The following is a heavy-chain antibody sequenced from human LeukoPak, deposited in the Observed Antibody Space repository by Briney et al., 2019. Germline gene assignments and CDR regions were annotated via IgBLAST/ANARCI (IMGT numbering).Heavy chain of an antibody. Sequence: GSLRLSCAASGFTVSSIYMNWVRQAPGKGLECVSVIYSGDNTYYADSVKGRFTISRDNSKNTLYLQMNSLRAEDTAVYYCASYTYGWIYGMDVWGQGTTVTVPS. D-gene: IGHD5-18*01. V-gene: IGHV3-53*01. CDR3: ASYTYGWIYGMDV. J-gene: IGHJ6*01. CDR1: GFTVSSIY. CDR2: IYSGDNT.